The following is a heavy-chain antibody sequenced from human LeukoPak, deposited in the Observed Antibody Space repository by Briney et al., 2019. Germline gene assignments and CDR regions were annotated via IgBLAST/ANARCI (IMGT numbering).Heavy chain of an antibody. CDR2: ISYDGSNK. J-gene: IGHJ6*02. D-gene: IGHD3-3*01. CDR3: AKDAYDFWSGYLYYYYGMDV. V-gene: IGHV3-30*18. CDR1: GFTFSSYG. Sequence: GSLRLSCAASGFTFSSYGMHWVRQAPGKGLEWVAVISYDGSNKYYADSVKGRFTISRDNSKNTLYLQMNSLRAEDTAVYYRAKDAYDFWSGYLYYYYGMDVWGQGTTVTVSS.